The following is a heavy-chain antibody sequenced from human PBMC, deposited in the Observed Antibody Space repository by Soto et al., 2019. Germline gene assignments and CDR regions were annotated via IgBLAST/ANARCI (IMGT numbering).Heavy chain of an antibody. CDR1: GYPVTAYY. J-gene: IGHJ3*02. D-gene: IGHD3-3*01. CDR3: ARGGGVGVAGSAAFDM. Sequence: QLHLVQSGAVVKKPGASVTVSCSASGYPVTAYYMHWVRQAPGRGLEWMGGINPATGAAKYTQTFQGRVTMTRGTSKSSVFMELSGLTSEDPAVFSCARGGGVGVAGSAAFDMWGQGTLVTVSS. CDR2: INPATGAA. V-gene: IGHV1-2*02.